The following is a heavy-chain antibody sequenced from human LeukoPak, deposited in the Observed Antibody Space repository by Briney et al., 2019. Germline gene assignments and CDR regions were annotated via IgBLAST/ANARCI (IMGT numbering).Heavy chain of an antibody. CDR3: ARGRDAMDY. J-gene: IGHJ4*02. CDR1: GFTFTNYW. CDR2: FNSDGSST. V-gene: IGHV3-74*01. D-gene: IGHD2-2*01. Sequence: HPGGSLRLSCAASGFTFTNYWIHWVRQAPGKGLVWVSRFNSDGSSTIYADSVKGRFTISRDNARNTLYLQMNSLTAEDTAVYYCARGRDAMDYWGQGTLVTVSS.